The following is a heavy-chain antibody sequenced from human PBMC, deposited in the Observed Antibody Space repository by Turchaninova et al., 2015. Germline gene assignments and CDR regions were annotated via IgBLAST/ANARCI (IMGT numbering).Heavy chain of an antibody. Sequence: QLQLQESGPGLVKPSETLSLTCTVPGGSIRSICYYWGWIRPPPGKGREVMGTIYYSGSTYYNPSLKSRVTISVDTSKNQFSLKLSPVTAADTAVFYCARHLYDSSAYYDFYYYYGMDVWGQGTTVTVSS. V-gene: IGHV4-39*01. CDR1: GGSIRSICYY. J-gene: IGHJ6*02. D-gene: IGHD3-22*01. CDR3: ARHLYDSSAYYDFYYYYGMDV. CDR2: IYYSGST.